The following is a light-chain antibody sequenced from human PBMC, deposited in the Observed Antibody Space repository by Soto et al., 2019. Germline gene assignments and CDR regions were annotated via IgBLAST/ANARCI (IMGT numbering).Light chain of an antibody. Sequence: EIVLTQSPGTLSLSPGERATLSCRASQSVSSSFLAWYQQKPGQAPRLLIYGASSRATGIPDRFGGSGSGTDFSLTISALEPEDFAVYYCQQYGSSPWTFGQVTRVDIK. J-gene: IGKJ1*01. CDR1: QSVSSSF. V-gene: IGKV3-20*01. CDR2: GAS. CDR3: QQYGSSPWT.